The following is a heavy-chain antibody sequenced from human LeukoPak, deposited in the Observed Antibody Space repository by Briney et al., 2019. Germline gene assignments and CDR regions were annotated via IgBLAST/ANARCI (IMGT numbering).Heavy chain of an antibody. V-gene: IGHV3-23*01. J-gene: IGHJ4*02. CDR3: AKDLGVAVAEPMTD. CDR1: GFTFSSYA. D-gene: IGHD6-19*01. CDR2: ISGNGGRT. Sequence: GGSLRLSCAASGFTFSSYAMIWVRQARGRGLEWVSAISGNGGRTYYADSVKGRFTISRDNHKNTLYLQVNRQRAEATAVYYCAKDLGVAVAEPMTDWGQGTLVTVSS.